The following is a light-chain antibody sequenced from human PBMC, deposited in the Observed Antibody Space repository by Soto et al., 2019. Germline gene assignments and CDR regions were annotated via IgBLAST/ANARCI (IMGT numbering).Light chain of an antibody. CDR1: QGISNW. CDR2: HAS. Sequence: QMTQSPSTLSASIGDTVTVACRASQGISNWLAWYQQKPGKAPKLLIFHASSLESGVPSRFSGSGSGTEFTLTISSLQPEDFATYYCQQYNSYPLTFGGGTKVDIK. J-gene: IGKJ4*01. CDR3: QQYNSYPLT. V-gene: IGKV1-5*01.